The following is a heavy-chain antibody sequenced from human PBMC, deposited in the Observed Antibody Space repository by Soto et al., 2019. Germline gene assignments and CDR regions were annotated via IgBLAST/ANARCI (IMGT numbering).Heavy chain of an antibody. V-gene: IGHV3-7*01. Sequence: SLRLSCAASGFTFSSYWMSWVRQAPGKGLEWVANIKQDGSEKYYVDSVKGRFTISRDNAKNSLYLQMNSLRAEDTAVYYCARDQGYCSGGSCHDAFDIWGQGTMVTVSS. J-gene: IGHJ3*02. CDR3: ARDQGYCSGGSCHDAFDI. D-gene: IGHD2-15*01. CDR2: IKQDGSEK. CDR1: GFTFSSYW.